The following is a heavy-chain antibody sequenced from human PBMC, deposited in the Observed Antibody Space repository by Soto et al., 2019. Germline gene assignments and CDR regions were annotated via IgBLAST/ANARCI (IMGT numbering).Heavy chain of an antibody. D-gene: IGHD3-9*01. CDR2: IYHSGST. V-gene: IGHV4-38-2*02. CDR3: ARDQAYHDILTGYPDY. Sequence: SETLSLTCAVSGYSISSGYYWGWIRQPPGKGLEWIGSIYHSGSTYYNPSLKSRVTISVDTSKNQFSLKLSSVTAADTAVYYCARDQAYHDILTGYPDYWGQGTLVTVSS. CDR1: GYSISSGYY. J-gene: IGHJ4*02.